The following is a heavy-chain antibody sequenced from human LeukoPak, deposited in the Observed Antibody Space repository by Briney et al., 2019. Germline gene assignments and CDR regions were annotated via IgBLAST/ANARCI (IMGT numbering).Heavy chain of an antibody. CDR2: IKQDGSEK. CDR3: ARVGTYYYGSGSYYTFDY. Sequence: QTGGSLRLSCAASGFTFSSYWMSWVRQAPGKGLEWVANIKQDGSEKYYVDSVKGRFTISRDNAKNSLYLQMNSLRAEDTAVYYCARVGTYYYGSGSYYTFDYWGQGTLVTVSS. V-gene: IGHV3-7*01. D-gene: IGHD3-10*01. CDR1: GFTFSSYW. J-gene: IGHJ4*02.